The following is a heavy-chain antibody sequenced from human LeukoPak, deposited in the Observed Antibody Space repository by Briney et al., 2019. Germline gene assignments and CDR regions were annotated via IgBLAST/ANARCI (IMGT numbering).Heavy chain of an antibody. CDR3: ARGYCSSTSCHFDY. Sequence: ASVKVSCKASRYTFPRYDINWVGPATGEGLEWMGWINTNRGNTGYAQKFQGRVTITRNTSISTAYMKLSSLRSEDTAVYYCARGYCSSTSCHFDYWGQRTLVTVSS. CDR1: RYTFPRYD. D-gene: IGHD2-2*01. J-gene: IGHJ4*02. V-gene: IGHV1-8*03. CDR2: INTNRGNT.